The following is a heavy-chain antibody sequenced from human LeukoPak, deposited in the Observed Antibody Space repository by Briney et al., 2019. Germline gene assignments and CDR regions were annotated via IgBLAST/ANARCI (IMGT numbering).Heavy chain of an antibody. J-gene: IGHJ3*02. D-gene: IGHD3-10*01. Sequence: PGGSLRLSCAASGFTFSTYDMHWVRQAPGKEPEWVAVISSDGRNGKYADSVKGRFTISRDNSKNMLFLQMKSLRVEDTAVYYCARDEGYGSGSFDIWGQGRMVTVSS. CDR1: GFTFSTYD. V-gene: IGHV3-30*03. CDR3: ARDEGYGSGSFDI. CDR2: ISSDGRNG.